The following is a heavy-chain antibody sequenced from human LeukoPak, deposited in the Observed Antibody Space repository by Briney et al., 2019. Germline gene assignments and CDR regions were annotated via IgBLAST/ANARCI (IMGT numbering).Heavy chain of an antibody. CDR1: GGSISSYY. D-gene: IGHD6-19*01. CDR3: ASNGYSSGWYGTFDY. Sequence: SETLSLTCTVSGGSISSYYWSWIRQPPGKGLEWIGYIYYSGSTNYDPSLKSRVTISVDTSKNQFSLKLSSVTAADTAVYYCASNGYSSGWYGTFDYWGQGTLVTVSS. V-gene: IGHV4-59*01. CDR2: IYYSGST. J-gene: IGHJ4*02.